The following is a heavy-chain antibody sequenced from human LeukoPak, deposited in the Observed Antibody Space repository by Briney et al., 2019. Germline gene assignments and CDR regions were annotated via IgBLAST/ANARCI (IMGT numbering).Heavy chain of an antibody. J-gene: IGHJ4*02. CDR2: IYYSGST. V-gene: IGHV4-30-4*08. D-gene: IGHD4-17*01. CDR3: ARDLTRYGDFVY. CDR1: GGSISSGDYY. Sequence: SQTLSLTCTVSGGSISSGDYYWSWIRQPPGKGLEWIGYIYYSGSTYYNPSLKSRVTISVYTSKNHFSLKLSSVTVADTAVYYCARDLTRYGDFVYWGQGTVVTVSS.